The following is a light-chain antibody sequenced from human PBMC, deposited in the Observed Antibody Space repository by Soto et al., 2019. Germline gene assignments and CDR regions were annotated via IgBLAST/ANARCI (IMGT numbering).Light chain of an antibody. CDR3: QQYENLPT. CDR1: QDISNY. J-gene: IGKJ5*01. V-gene: IGKV1-33*01. Sequence: LSASVGDRVTITCQASQDISNYLNWYQQKPGKAPKLLIYDASNLETGVPSRFSGSGSGTDFTFTISSLQPEDIATYYCQQYENLPTFGQGTRLEIK. CDR2: DAS.